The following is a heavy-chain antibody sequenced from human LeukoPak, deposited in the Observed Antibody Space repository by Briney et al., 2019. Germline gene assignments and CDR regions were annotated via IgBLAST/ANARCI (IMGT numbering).Heavy chain of an antibody. J-gene: IGHJ5*02. CDR3: ALDSGSYYVYWFDP. CDR1: GFSLSTRGVG. Sequence: SSPTLVNPTQTLTLTCTFSGFSLSTRGVGVGWIRQPPGKALEWLALLYWDNDKHYSPSLKSRLTITKDTSKNQVVLTMTNMDPVDTATYYCALDSGSYYVYWFDPWGQGTLVTVSS. D-gene: IGHD1-26*01. CDR2: LYWDNDK. V-gene: IGHV2-5*02.